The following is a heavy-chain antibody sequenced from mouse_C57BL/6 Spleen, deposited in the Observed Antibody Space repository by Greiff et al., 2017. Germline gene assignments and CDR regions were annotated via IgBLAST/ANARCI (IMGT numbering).Heavy chain of an antibody. J-gene: IGHJ4*01. Sequence: QVQLQQPGAELVKPGASVKVSCKASGYTFTSYWMHWVKQRPGQGLEWIGRIHPSDSGTNYNQKFKGKATLTVDKSSSTAYMQLSSLTSVASAVYYYAILYVGYAMDYWGQGTSVTVSS. V-gene: IGHV1-74*01. CDR2: IHPSDSGT. CDR3: AILYVGYAMDY. D-gene: IGHD2-14*01. CDR1: GYTFTSYW.